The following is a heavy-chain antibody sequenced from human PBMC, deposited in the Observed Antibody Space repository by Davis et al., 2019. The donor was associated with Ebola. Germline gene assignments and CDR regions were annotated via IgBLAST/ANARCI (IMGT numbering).Heavy chain of an antibody. CDR2: IYSGGT. J-gene: IGHJ6*02. CDR1: GFTLSSSA. V-gene: IGHV3-23*03. D-gene: IGHD6-13*01. CDR3: ARGRIAAAGRYYYYGMDV. Sequence: GGSLRLSCAASGFTLSSSALSWVRQAPGKGLEWVSVIYSGGTTRYADYADSVEGRFTISRDNSKNTLYLQMNSLRAEDTAVYYCARGRIAAAGRYYYYGMDVWGQGTTVTVSS.